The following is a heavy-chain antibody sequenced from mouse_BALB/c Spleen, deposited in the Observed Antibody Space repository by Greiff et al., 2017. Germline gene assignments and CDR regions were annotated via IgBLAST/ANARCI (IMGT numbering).Heavy chain of an antibody. CDR3: ARIFYYGNAMDY. CDR1: GFTFSSYA. CDR2: ISSGGSYT. J-gene: IGHJ4*01. Sequence: DVKLVESGGGLVKPGGSLKLSCAASGFTFSSYAMSWVRQSPEKRLEWVAEISSGGSYTYYPDTVTGRFTISRDNAKNTLYLEMSSLRSEDTAMYYCARIFYYGNAMDYWGQGTSVTVSS. V-gene: IGHV5-9-4*01. D-gene: IGHD2-1*01.